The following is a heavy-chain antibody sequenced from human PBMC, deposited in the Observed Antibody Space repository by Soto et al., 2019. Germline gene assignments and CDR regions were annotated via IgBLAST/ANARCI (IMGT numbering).Heavy chain of an antibody. J-gene: IGHJ4*02. Sequence: SETLSLTCAVYGGSFSGYYLSWIRQPPGKGLEWIGEINHSGSTNYNPSLKSRVTISVDTSKNQFSLKLSSVTAADTAVYYCARGPVAEPHYYYWGQGTLVTVSS. V-gene: IGHV4-34*01. D-gene: IGHD2-21*01. CDR3: ARGPVAEPHYYY. CDR2: INHSGST. CDR1: GGSFSGYY.